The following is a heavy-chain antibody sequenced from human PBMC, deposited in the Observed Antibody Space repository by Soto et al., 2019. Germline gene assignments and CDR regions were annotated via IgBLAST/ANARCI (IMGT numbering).Heavy chain of an antibody. D-gene: IGHD2-21*01. CDR3: ARGVIH. Sequence: QVQLQESGPGLVKPSQTLSLTCTVSGGFISSGGYYWSWIRQHLGKGLEWIGYIYYSGSSYHHPSLKSRVTIPVDTSKIQFSLKLSSVTAADTAVYYCARGVIHWGQGTLVTVSS. V-gene: IGHV4-31*03. J-gene: IGHJ4*02. CDR2: IYYSGSS. CDR1: GGFISSGGYY.